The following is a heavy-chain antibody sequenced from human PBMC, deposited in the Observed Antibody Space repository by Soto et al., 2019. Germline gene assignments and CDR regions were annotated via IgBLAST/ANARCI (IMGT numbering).Heavy chain of an antibody. D-gene: IGHD3-22*01. CDR2: IYYSGST. Sequence: SETLSLTCTVSGGSISSGGYYWSWIRQHPGKGLEWIGYIYYSGSTYYNPSLKSRVTISVDTSKNQFSLKLSSVTAADTAVYYCARASDYYDSSGYKHRGIDYWGQGTLVTVSS. CDR3: ARASDYYDSSGYKHRGIDY. CDR1: GGSISSGGYY. J-gene: IGHJ4*02. V-gene: IGHV4-31*03.